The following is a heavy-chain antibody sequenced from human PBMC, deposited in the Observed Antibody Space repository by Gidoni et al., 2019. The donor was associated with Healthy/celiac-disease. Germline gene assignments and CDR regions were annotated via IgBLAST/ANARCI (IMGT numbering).Heavy chain of an antibody. V-gene: IGHV3-15*01. D-gene: IGHD5-12*01. CDR3: TTLAMATITLDY. CDR2: IKSKTDGCTT. J-gene: IGHJ4*02. Sequence: EVQLVESGGGLVKPGGSLRLSCDASGFTFSNAWMSWVRQAPGKGLEWVDRIKSKTDGCTTDYAAPLKGRFTISRYDSKNTLYLQLHSLKTEDTAVYYCTTLAMATITLDYWGQGTLVTVSS. CDR1: GFTFSNAW.